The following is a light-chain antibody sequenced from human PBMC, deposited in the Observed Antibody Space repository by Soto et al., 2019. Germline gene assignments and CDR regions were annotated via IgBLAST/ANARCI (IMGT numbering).Light chain of an antibody. CDR1: QSVLYSSNNKNY. J-gene: IGKJ2*01. CDR2: WAS. Sequence: DIVMTQPPDSLAVSLGERATINCKSSQSVLYSSNNKNYLAWYQQKPGQPPKLLIDWASTRESGVPDRFSGSGSETDFTLTISSLQAEDVAVYYCQQYYSTLMYTFGQGTKLEIK. V-gene: IGKV4-1*01. CDR3: QQYYSTLMYT.